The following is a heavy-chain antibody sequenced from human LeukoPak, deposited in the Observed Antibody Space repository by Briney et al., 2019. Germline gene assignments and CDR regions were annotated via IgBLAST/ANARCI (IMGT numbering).Heavy chain of an antibody. CDR1: GGSISSYY. Sequence: PSETLSLTCTVSGGSISSYYWSWIRQPPGKGLEWIGYIYYSGSTNYNPSLKSRVTISVDTSKNQFSLNLSSVTAADTAVYYCARARTSPNWFDPWGQGTLVTVSS. CDR2: IYYSGST. D-gene: IGHD1-14*01. CDR3: ARARTSPNWFDP. J-gene: IGHJ5*02. V-gene: IGHV4-59*01.